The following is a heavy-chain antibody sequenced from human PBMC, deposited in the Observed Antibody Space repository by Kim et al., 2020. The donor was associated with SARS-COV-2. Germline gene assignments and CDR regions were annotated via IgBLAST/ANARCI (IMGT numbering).Heavy chain of an antibody. Sequence: GGSLRLSCAASGFAFSSYWMRWVRQAPGKGLEWVANIKQDGSEKKYVDSVKGRFTISRDNAKNSLFLQMSSLRAEDTAVYYCARGADGSSWYGGFDYWGQGTLVTVSS. CDR2: IKQDGSEK. CDR3: ARGADGSSWYGGFDY. CDR1: GFAFSSYW. J-gene: IGHJ4*02. D-gene: IGHD6-13*01. V-gene: IGHV3-7*01.